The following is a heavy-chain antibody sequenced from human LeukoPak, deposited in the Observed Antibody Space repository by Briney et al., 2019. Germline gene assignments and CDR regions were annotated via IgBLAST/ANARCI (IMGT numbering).Heavy chain of an antibody. J-gene: IGHJ5*02. CDR3: AIQLWSPGANWFDP. V-gene: IGHV4-59*08. CDR2: IYYSGST. CDR1: GGSISSYY. Sequence: SETLSLTCTVSGGSISSYYWSWIRQPPGKGLEWIGYIYYSGSTNYNPSLKSRVTISVDTSKNQFSLKLSSVTAADTAVYYCAIQLWSPGANWFDPWGQGTLVTVSS. D-gene: IGHD5-18*01.